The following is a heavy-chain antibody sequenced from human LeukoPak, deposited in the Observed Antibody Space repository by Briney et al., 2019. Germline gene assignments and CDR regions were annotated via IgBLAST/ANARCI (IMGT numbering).Heavy chain of an antibody. V-gene: IGHV4-34*01. CDR1: GGSFSGYY. CDR3: ARGDGEGATRDFDY. CDR2: INHSGST. D-gene: IGHD1-26*01. Sequence: SETLSLTCAVYGGSFSGYYWSWIRQPPGKGLEWIGEINHSGSTNYNPSLKSRVTISVDTSKNQFSLKLSSVTAADTAVYYCARGDGEGATRDFDYWGQGTLVTVSS. J-gene: IGHJ4*02.